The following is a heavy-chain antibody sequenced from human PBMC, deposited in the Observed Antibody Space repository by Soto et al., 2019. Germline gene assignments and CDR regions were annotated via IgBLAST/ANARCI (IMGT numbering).Heavy chain of an antibody. J-gene: IGHJ4*02. V-gene: IGHV3-13*01. CDR2: IGTAGDT. CDR3: ARGTGEIKYPYFDY. D-gene: IGHD3-10*01. Sequence: EVQLVESGGGLVQPGGSLRLSCAASGFTFSSYDMHWVRQATGKGLEWVSAIGTAGDTYYPGSVKGRFTISRENAKNSLYLQMNSLRAEDTAVYYCARGTGEIKYPYFDYWGQGTLVTVSS. CDR1: GFTFSSYD.